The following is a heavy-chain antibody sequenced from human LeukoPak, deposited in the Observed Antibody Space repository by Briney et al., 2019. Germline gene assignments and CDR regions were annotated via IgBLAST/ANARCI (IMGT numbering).Heavy chain of an antibody. CDR3: AKSSVTTGTSNWFDP. CDR2: ISGSGGST. J-gene: IGHJ5*02. Sequence: GGSLRLSCAASGFTFSTYAMSWVRQAPGKGLEWVSAISGSGGSTYYADSVKGRFTISRDNSKNTLYLQMNSLRAEDTAAYYCAKSSVTTGTSNWFDPWGQGTLVTVSS. D-gene: IGHD4-17*01. CDR1: GFTFSTYA. V-gene: IGHV3-23*01.